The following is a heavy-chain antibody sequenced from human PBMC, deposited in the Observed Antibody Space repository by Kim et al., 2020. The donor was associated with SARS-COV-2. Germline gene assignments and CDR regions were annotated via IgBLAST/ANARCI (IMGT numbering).Heavy chain of an antibody. V-gene: IGHV3-7*01. CDR3: ARAGGDYDYYFDY. Sequence: YGDAGQGRLPIPRNNAKNSLYLQMNSLRAEDTAVYYCARAGGDYDYYFDYWGQGTLVTVSS. D-gene: IGHD4-17*01. J-gene: IGHJ4*02.